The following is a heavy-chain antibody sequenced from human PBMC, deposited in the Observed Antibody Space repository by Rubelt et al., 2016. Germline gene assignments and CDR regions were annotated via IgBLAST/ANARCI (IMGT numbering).Heavy chain of an antibody. Sequence: QVQLVQSGAEVKKPGASVKVSCKASGYTFTDYFIHWVRQAPGQGLEWMGWINPNSGGTNSAQKFQGRFTVTRDTSISTAYMGRSRLRSDETAVYYCARNRVVVPSVPGNYWGQGTLVTVPS. CDR2: INPNSGGT. CDR1: GYTFTDYF. J-gene: IGHJ4*02. D-gene: IGHD2-2*01. CDR3: ARNRVVVPSVPGNY. V-gene: IGHV1-2*02.